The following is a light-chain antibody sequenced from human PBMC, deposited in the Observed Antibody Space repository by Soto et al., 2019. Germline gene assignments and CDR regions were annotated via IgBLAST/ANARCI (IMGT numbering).Light chain of an antibody. V-gene: IGKV1-5*03. J-gene: IGKJ1*01. Sequence: DIQMTQSPSTLSASVGDRVTITCRASQSISPWLAWYQQKPGRAPKLLIYKASTLESGVPSRFSGSGSGTEFTLTISSLQPDDFAAYYCQQYKSYSTFGQGTKVEVK. CDR1: QSISPW. CDR3: QQYKSYST. CDR2: KAS.